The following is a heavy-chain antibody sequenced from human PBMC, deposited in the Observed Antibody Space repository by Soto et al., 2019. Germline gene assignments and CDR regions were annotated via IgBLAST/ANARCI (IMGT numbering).Heavy chain of an antibody. Sequence: SETLSLTCTVSGGSISSYYWGWIRQPPGKGLEWIGYIYYSGSTNYNPSLKSRVTISVDTSKNQFSLKLSSVTAADTAVYYCARDRGIAVAGHYYYYGMDVWGQGTTVTVSS. J-gene: IGHJ6*02. CDR1: GGSISSYY. D-gene: IGHD6-19*01. CDR2: IYYSGST. CDR3: ARDRGIAVAGHYYYYGMDV. V-gene: IGHV4-59*01.